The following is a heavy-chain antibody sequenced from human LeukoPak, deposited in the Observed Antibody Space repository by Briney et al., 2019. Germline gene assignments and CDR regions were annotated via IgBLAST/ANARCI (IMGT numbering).Heavy chain of an antibody. CDR1: GYTFTGYY. CDR2: INPNSGGT. V-gene: IGHV1-2*02. D-gene: IGHD1-26*01. Sequence: ASVKVSCKASGYTFTGYYMHWVRQAPGQGLEWMGWINPNSGGTNHAQKFQGRVTMTRDTSISTAYMELSRLRSDDTAVYYCARGAGVVGATRVWFDPWGQGTLVTVSS. J-gene: IGHJ5*02. CDR3: ARGAGVVGATRVWFDP.